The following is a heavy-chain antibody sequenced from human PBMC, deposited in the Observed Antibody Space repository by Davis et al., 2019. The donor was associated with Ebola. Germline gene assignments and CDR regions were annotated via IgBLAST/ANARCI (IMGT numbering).Heavy chain of an antibody. CDR2: IYWDDDK. V-gene: IGHV2-5*02. Sequence: SGPTLVKPTQTLTLTCTFSGFSLSTSGVGVGWIRQPPGKALEWLVLIYWDDDKRYSPSLKSRLTITKDTSKNQVVLTMTNVDPMDTGTYYCAHSRGPYTSSWTSDYYFDNWGQGTLVTVSS. CDR1: GFSLSTSGVG. D-gene: IGHD6-13*01. J-gene: IGHJ4*02. CDR3: AHSRGPYTSSWTSDYYFDN.